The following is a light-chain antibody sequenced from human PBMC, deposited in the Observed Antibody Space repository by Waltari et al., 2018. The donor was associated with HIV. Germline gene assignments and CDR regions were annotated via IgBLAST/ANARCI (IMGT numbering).Light chain of an antibody. CDR3: QQSYSLPQT. CDR2: GAT. Sequence: DIQMTQSPSSLSASLGDRVTITCRASHGIGNNLNWYHHKPGKAPRLLIFGATSLQGGVPSRFRGSGSGTEFTLTVSSLQPEDFATYYCQQSYSLPQTFGQGTNVEIK. CDR1: HGIGNN. V-gene: IGKV1-39*01. J-gene: IGKJ1*01.